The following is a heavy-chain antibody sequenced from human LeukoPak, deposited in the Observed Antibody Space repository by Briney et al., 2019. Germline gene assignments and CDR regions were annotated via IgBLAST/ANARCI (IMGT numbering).Heavy chain of an antibody. D-gene: IGHD6-13*01. J-gene: IGHJ4*02. CDR1: GGSFSGYY. CDR2: INHSGST. V-gene: IGHV4-34*01. Sequence: PSETLSLTCAVYGGSFSGYYWSWIRQAPGKGLEWIGEINHSGSTNYNPSLKSRVTISVDTSKNQFSLKLSSVTAADTAVYYCARAYSRSWYNYWGQGTLVTVSS. CDR3: ARAYSRSWYNY.